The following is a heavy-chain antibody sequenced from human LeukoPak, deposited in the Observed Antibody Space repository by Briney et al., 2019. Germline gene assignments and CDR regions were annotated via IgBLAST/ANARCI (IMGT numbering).Heavy chain of an antibody. D-gene: IGHD6-19*01. Sequence: ASVKVSCKASGYTFTGYYMHWVRQAPGQGLDWMGWINPNSGGTNYAQKFQGRVTMTRDTSISTAYMELSRLRSDDTAVYYCARVALRYSSGWYYFDYWGQGTLVTVSS. J-gene: IGHJ4*02. CDR3: ARVALRYSSGWYYFDY. CDR2: INPNSGGT. CDR1: GYTFTGYY. V-gene: IGHV1-2*02.